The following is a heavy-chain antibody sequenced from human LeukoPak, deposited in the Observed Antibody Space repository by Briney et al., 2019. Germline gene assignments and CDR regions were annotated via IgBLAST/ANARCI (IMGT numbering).Heavy chain of an antibody. V-gene: IGHV4-38-2*02. D-gene: IGHD3-10*01. CDR1: GYSISSGYF. J-gene: IGHJ6*03. CDR3: ARHFYYYGSGILNYMDV. Sequence: SETLSLTCTVSGYSISSGYFWGWIRQPPGKGLEWIGNIYHSGRTYYNPSLKSRVTISVDTSKNQFSPKLGSVTAADTAAYYCARHFYYYGSGILNYMDVWGKGTTVTISS. CDR2: IYHSGRT.